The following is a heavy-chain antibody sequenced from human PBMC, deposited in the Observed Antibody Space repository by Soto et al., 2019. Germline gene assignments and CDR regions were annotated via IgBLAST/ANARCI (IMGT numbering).Heavy chain of an antibody. CDR3: ARDLGYGVWS. CDR2: INPSGGGI. CDR1: GYMFTSFS. V-gene: IGHV1-46*01. J-gene: IGHJ4*02. Sequence: QAQLMQSEAEVKKPGASVKLSCEASGYMFTSFSIHWVRQAAGQGLEWMGVINPSGGGIRLPQKFQGRVTMTSDTSTRIVHMDMSSLRSEDTAVYYCARDLGYGVWSWAQGTLVSVSS. D-gene: IGHD4-17*01.